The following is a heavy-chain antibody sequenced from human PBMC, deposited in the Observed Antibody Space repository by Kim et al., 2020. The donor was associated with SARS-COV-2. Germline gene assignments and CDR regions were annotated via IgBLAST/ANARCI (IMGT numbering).Heavy chain of an antibody. Sequence: GGSLRLSCAGSGFTLSRYAMHWVRQAPGKGLEWVAVISYDGSNKYYVDSVKGRFTISRDNSKNTLYLQMNSLRAEDTAVYYCARGRGSYSFDYWGQGTLVTVSS. CDR2: ISYDGSNK. CDR3: ARGRGSYSFDY. D-gene: IGHD1-26*01. V-gene: IGHV3-30*04. J-gene: IGHJ4*02. CDR1: GFTLSRYA.